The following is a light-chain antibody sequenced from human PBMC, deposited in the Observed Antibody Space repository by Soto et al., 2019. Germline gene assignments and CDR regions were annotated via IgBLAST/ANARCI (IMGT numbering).Light chain of an antibody. V-gene: IGKV3-15*01. Sequence: EILMTQSPATVSVSPGEGATLSCRASQSVGSNLAWFQQRPGQAPRLLIYGASARAAGVPVRFHGSGFGTDFTLTISSLQSEDFAVYYCQQYYNWPPFTFGPGTRVDVK. CDR1: QSVGSN. J-gene: IGKJ3*01. CDR3: QQYYNWPPFT. CDR2: GAS.